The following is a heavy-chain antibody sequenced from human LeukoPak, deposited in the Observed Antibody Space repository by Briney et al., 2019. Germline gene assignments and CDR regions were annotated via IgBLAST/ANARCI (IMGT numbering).Heavy chain of an antibody. V-gene: IGHV3-43*01. CDR3: AKGAEYCGGDCYLTGDYFDY. J-gene: IGHJ4*02. CDR1: GFTFDDYI. CDR2: IGWDGDAT. D-gene: IGHD2-21*02. Sequence: GGSLRLSCVASGFTFDDYIMHWVRQAPGKGLEWVSLIGWDGDATYYADSVKGRFTISRDNSKNSLYLQMNSLRTEDTALYYCAKGAEYCGGDCYLTGDYFDYWGQGTLVTVSS.